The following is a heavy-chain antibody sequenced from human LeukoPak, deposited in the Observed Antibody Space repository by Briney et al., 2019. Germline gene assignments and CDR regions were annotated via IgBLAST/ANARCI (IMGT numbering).Heavy chain of an antibody. D-gene: IGHD3-10*01. J-gene: IGHJ4*02. CDR1: GGSISSGDYY. V-gene: IGHV4-30-4*08. CDR2: IYYSGST. CDR3: ARAPLWFGELSSKFDY. Sequence: SETLSLTCTVSGGSISSGDYYWSWIRQPPGKGLEWIGYIYYSGSTYYNPSLKSRVTISVDTSKNQFSLKLSSVTAADTAVYYCARAPLWFGELSSKFDYWGRGTLVTVSS.